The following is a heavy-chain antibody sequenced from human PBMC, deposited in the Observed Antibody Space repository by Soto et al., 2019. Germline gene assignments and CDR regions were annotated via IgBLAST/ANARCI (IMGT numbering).Heavy chain of an antibody. CDR3: ARFGSSGYYYYFDY. D-gene: IGHD3-22*01. CDR1: GGSISSGGYY. V-gene: IGHV4-31*03. J-gene: IGHJ4*02. CDR2: IYYSGST. Sequence: SETLSLTCTVSGGSISSGGYYWSWIRQHPGMGLEWIGYIYYSGSTYYNPSLKSRVTISVDTSKNQFSLKLSSVTAADTAVYYCARFGSSGYYYYFDYWGQGTLVTVSS.